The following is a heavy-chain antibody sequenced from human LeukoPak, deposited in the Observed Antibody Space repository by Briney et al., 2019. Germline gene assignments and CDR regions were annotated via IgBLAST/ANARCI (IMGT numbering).Heavy chain of an antibody. Sequence: GGSLRLSCAASGFTFSSYWMHWVRHAPGKGLVWVSRINSDGSSTSYADSVKGRFTISRDNAKNTLYLQMNSLRAEDTAVYYCARVGRYNWNYAFDIWGQGTMVTVSS. J-gene: IGHJ3*02. CDR3: ARVGRYNWNYAFDI. D-gene: IGHD1-7*01. CDR1: GFTFSSYW. V-gene: IGHV3-74*01. CDR2: INSDGSST.